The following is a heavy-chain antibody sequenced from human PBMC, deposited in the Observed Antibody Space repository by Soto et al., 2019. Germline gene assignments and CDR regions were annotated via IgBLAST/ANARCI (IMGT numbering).Heavy chain of an antibody. CDR2: ISGSGGST. V-gene: IGHV3-23*01. CDR1: GFTFSSYA. CDR3: AKSMVRGVISSRGAFDI. D-gene: IGHD3-10*01. Sequence: GGSLRLSCAASGFTFSSYAMSWVRQAPGKGLEWVSAISGSGGSTYYADSVKGRFTISRGNSKNTLYLQMNSLRAEDTAVYYCAKSMVRGVISSRGAFDIWGQGTMVTVSS. J-gene: IGHJ3*02.